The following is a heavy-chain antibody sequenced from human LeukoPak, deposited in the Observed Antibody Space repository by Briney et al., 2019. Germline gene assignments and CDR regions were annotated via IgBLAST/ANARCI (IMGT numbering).Heavy chain of an antibody. D-gene: IGHD3-10*01. CDR3: ARFYGSGSFPLDY. CDR1: GYTFTSYD. Sequence: ASVKVSCKASGYTFTSYDINWVRQATGQGLEWMGWMNPNSGNTGYAQKLQGRVTMTTDTSTSTAYMELRSLRSDDTAVYYCARFYGSGSFPLDYWGQGTLVTVSS. V-gene: IGHV1-8*02. J-gene: IGHJ4*02. CDR2: MNPNSGNT.